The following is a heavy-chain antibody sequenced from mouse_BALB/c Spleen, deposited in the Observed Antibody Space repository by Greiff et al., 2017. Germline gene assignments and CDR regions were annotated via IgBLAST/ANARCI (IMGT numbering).Heavy chain of an antibody. CDR2: IDPFNGGT. Sequence: VQLQQSGPELMKPGASVKISCKASGYSFTSYYMHWVKQSHGKSLEWIGYIDPFNGGTSYNQNFKGKATLTVDKSSSTAYMHLSSLTSEDSAVYYCSSYYYGTYYAMDYWGQGTSVTVSS. J-gene: IGHJ4*01. CDR1: GYSFTSYY. V-gene: IGHV1S135*01. D-gene: IGHD1-1*01. CDR3: SSYYYGTYYAMDY.